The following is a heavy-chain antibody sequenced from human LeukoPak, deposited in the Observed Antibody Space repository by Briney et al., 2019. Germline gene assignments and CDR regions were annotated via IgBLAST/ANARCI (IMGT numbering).Heavy chain of an antibody. CDR1: XXTVSSNY. D-gene: IGHD6-13*01. CDR3: ARSLQYSSSWYYFDY. CDR2: IYSGGST. V-gene: IGHV3-53*04. J-gene: IGHJ4*02. Sequence: PGGSLRLSCAASXXTVSSNYMSWVRQAPXXXXXXXXVIYSGGSTYYADSVKGRFTISRHNSKNTLYLQMNSLRAEDTAVYYCARSLQYSSSWYYFDYWGQGTLVTVSS.